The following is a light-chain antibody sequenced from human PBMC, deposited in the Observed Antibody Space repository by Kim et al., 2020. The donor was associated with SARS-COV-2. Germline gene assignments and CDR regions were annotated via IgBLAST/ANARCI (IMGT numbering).Light chain of an antibody. CDR2: KVS. Sequence: HPAPNSCMSSQSLRHRDGNNYLTWFHQRPGHSPRRLIYKVSERDSGVPDRFSGSGSGTDFTLTITRVEAEDVGVYYCLQGTFWPTFGQGTKVDIK. J-gene: IGKJ1*01. V-gene: IGKV2-30*02. CDR1: QSLRHRDGNNY. CDR3: LQGTFWPT.